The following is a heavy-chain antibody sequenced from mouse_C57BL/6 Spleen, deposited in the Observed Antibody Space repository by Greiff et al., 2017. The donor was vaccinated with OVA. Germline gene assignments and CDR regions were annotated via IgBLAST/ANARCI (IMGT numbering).Heavy chain of an antibody. Sequence: QVHVKQPGAELVMPGASVKLSCKASGYTFTSYWMHWVKQRPGQGLEWIGEIDPSDSYTNYNQKFKGKSTLTVDKSSSAAYMQLSSLTSEDSAVYYCARSTTVVSYYFDDWGQGTTLTVSS. V-gene: IGHV1-69*01. D-gene: IGHD1-1*01. CDR3: ARSTTVVSYYFDD. CDR2: IDPSDSYT. CDR1: GYTFTSYW. J-gene: IGHJ2*01.